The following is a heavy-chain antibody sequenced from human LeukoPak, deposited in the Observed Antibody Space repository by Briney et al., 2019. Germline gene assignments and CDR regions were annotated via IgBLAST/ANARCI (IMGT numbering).Heavy chain of an antibody. V-gene: IGHV4-30-4*08. J-gene: IGHJ4*02. CDR3: ARVPGGSWYFDY. Sequence: SETLSLTCTVSGGSISSGDYYWSWIRQPPGKGLEWIGYIYYNGSTYYNPSLKSRVTISVDTSKNQFSLKLSSVTAADTAVYYCARVPGGSWYFDYWGQGTLVTVSS. D-gene: IGHD2-15*01. CDR2: IYYNGST. CDR1: GGSISSGDYY.